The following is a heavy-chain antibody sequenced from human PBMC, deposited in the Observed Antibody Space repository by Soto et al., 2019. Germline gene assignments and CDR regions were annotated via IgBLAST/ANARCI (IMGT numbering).Heavy chain of an antibody. D-gene: IGHD3-16*01. V-gene: IGHV3-23*01. CDR1: GFTFSSYA. Sequence: EVQLLESGGGLVQPGGSLRLSCAASGFTFSSYAMSWVRQAPGKGLEWVSGIRASGGRTYYADSVKGRFTISRDKSKNTLYLQMQGLRVEDTALYYCGKDPNGDYVGAFDMWGQGTMVTVSS. CDR3: GKDPNGDYVGAFDM. CDR2: IRASGGRT. J-gene: IGHJ3*02.